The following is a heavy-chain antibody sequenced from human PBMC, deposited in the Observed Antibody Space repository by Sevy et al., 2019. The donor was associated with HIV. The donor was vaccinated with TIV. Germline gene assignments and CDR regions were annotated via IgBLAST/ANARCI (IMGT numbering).Heavy chain of an antibody. D-gene: IGHD4-17*01. CDR3: AKSSLPYGDYHFDQ. Sequence: GGSLRLSCAAAGFTFNSHAMTWVRQAPGKGLEWVAAISGSGESTYYAGAVKGRFTISRDNSKNTLYLQMNSLRAEDTAVSYCAKSSLPYGDYHFDQWGQGTLVTVSS. CDR2: ISGSGEST. CDR1: GFTFNSHA. J-gene: IGHJ4*02. V-gene: IGHV3-23*01.